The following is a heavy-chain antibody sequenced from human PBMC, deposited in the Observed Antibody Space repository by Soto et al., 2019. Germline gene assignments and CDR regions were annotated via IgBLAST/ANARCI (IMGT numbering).Heavy chain of an antibody. D-gene: IGHD4-17*01. V-gene: IGHV4-30-2*01. J-gene: IGHJ4*02. CDR1: GGSISSGGYS. CDR3: ARGALRWSTSWDFDY. Sequence: QLQLQESGSGLVKPSQTLSLTCAVSGGSISSGGYSWSWIQQPPGKGLEWIGYIYDSGSTYYNPSLKSRVTISVDRSKNQFSLKLSSVTAADTAVYYCARGALRWSTSWDFDYWGQGTLVTVSS. CDR2: IYDSGST.